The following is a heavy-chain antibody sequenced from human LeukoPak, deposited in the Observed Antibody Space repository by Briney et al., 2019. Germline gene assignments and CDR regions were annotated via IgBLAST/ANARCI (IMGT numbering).Heavy chain of an antibody. Sequence: GGSLRLSCAASGFTFSSYSMNWVRQAPGKGLEWVSHITASGTAMFYADSVKGRFTISRDNAKNSLYLQMNSLRAEDTAVYYCARVRIAAAGTFYYYGMDVWGQGTTVTVSS. CDR1: GFTFSSYS. CDR3: ARVRIAAAGTFYYYGMDV. V-gene: IGHV3-48*01. CDR2: ITASGTAM. D-gene: IGHD6-13*01. J-gene: IGHJ6*02.